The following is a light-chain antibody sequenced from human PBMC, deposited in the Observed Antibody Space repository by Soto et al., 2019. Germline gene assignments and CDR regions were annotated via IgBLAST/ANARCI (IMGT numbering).Light chain of an antibody. CDR1: QGISTY. J-gene: IGKJ1*01. CDR3: QQSYSFRT. CDR2: AAS. Sequence: DIQMTQSPSSLSASVGDRVTITCRASQGISTYLNWYQQKPGKAPNLLIYAASSLQSGVPSRFSCRGSGTEFTLTISSLQPEDFATYYCQQSYSFRTFGQGSKVEIK. V-gene: IGKV1-39*01.